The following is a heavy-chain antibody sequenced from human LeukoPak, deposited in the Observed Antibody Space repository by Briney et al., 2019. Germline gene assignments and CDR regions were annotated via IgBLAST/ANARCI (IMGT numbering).Heavy chain of an antibody. Sequence: ASVKVSCTASGYTFTSYGISWVRQAPGQGLEWMGWIGAYNGNTNYAQKLQGRVTMTTDTSTSTAYMELRSLRSDDTAVYYCARVPNYYDSSGSIDYWGQGTLVTVSS. D-gene: IGHD3-22*01. CDR2: IGAYNGNT. J-gene: IGHJ4*02. CDR1: GYTFTSYG. V-gene: IGHV1-18*01. CDR3: ARVPNYYDSSGSIDY.